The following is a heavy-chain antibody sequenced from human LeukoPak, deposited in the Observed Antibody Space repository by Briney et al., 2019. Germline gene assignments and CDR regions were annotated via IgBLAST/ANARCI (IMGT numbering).Heavy chain of an antibody. CDR2: ISAYNGNT. CDR3: AGGPMTTVTPPWVRGFHY. V-gene: IGHV1-18*01. Sequence: GASVKVSCKASGYTFTSYGISWVRQAPGQGLEWMGWISAYNGNTNYAQKLQGRVTMTTDTSTSTAYIELRSLRSDDTAVYYCAGGPMTTVTPPWVRGFHYWGQGTLVTVSS. J-gene: IGHJ4*02. D-gene: IGHD4-17*01. CDR1: GYTFTSYG.